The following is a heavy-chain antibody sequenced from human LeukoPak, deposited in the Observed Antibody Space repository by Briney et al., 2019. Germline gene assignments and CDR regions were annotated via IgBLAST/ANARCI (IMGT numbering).Heavy chain of an antibody. D-gene: IGHD6-19*01. CDR1: GFSFSTTW. CDR2: INSDARST. J-gene: IGHJ5*02. CDR3: ARGADTGYSSDS. Sequence: GGSLSLSCAASGFSFSTTWMHWVRQAPGKGLVWVSRINSDARSTSYADSVKGRFTISRGNAKNTLYLQMNSLRAEDTAVYYCARGADTGYSSDSWGQGTLVTVSS. V-gene: IGHV3-74*01.